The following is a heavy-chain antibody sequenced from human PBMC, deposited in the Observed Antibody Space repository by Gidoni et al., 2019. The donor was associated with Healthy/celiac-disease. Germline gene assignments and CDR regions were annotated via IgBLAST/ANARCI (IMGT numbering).Heavy chain of an antibody. D-gene: IGHD6-13*01. V-gene: IGHV1-69*02. CDR3: ARGSIAAAGPFDY. Sequence: QVQLVQSGAAVKKPGSSVQVSCKSSGVTFSSYTISWVRHAPGHGLEWMGRIIPILGIANYAQKFQGRVTITADKSTSTAYMELSSLRSEDTAVYYCARGSIAAAGPFDYWGQGTLVTVSS. CDR2: IIPILGIA. J-gene: IGHJ4*02. CDR1: GVTFSSYT.